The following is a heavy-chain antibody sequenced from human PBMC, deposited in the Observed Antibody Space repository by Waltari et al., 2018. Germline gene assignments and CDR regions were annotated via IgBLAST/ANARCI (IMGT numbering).Heavy chain of an antibody. J-gene: IGHJ4*02. CDR3: AREAFTIAAADY. D-gene: IGHD6-13*01. CDR2: IIPIFGTA. CDR1: GGTCSSYA. V-gene: IGHV1-69*01. Sequence: QVQLVKSGAEVQKPGSSVKVSCKASGGTCSSYALSWVPQAPGQGLERMGGIIPIFGTANYAQKFQGRVTITADESTSTAYMELSSLRSEDTAVYYCAREAFTIAAADYWGQGTLVTVSS.